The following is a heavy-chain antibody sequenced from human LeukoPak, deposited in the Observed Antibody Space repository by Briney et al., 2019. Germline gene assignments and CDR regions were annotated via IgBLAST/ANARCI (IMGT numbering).Heavy chain of an antibody. Sequence: GGSLRLSCAASGLTFSSYAMSWVRQAPGKGLEWVSIICGSAGGTYYADSVKGRFTISRDNSKNTLYLQMNSLTAEDTAVYYCAKAGRGNSCYSDHDYWGQGTLVTVSS. CDR3: AKAGRGNSCYSDHDY. CDR2: ICGSAGGT. V-gene: IGHV3-23*01. D-gene: IGHD2-15*01. J-gene: IGHJ4*02. CDR1: GLTFSSYA.